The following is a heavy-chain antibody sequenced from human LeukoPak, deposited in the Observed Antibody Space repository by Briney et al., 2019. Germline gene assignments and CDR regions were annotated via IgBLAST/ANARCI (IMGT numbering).Heavy chain of an antibody. CDR2: ISAYNGNT. Sequence: ASVKVSCKASGYTFTSYGISWVRQAPGQGLEWMGWISAYNGNTNYAQKLQGRVTMTTDTSTSTAYMELRSLRSDDTAVYYCARDSLPYYDFYNMDVWGKGTTVTVSS. D-gene: IGHD3-3*01. V-gene: IGHV1-18*01. CDR1: GYTFTSYG. J-gene: IGHJ6*04. CDR3: ARDSLPYYDFYNMDV.